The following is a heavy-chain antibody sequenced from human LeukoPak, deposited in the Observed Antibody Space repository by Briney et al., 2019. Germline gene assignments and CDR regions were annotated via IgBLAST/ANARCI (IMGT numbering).Heavy chain of an antibody. V-gene: IGHV3-7*01. D-gene: IGHD3-3*01. CDR3: ARFGDFWSGYYGDY. J-gene: IGHJ4*02. CDR2: IKQDGSEK. CDR1: GFTFSNYW. Sequence: GGSLRLSCAASGFTFSNYWMSWVRQAPGKGLEWVANIKQDGSEKYYVDSVKGRFTTSRDNAKNLLYLQMNSLRAEDTAVYYCARFGDFWSGYYGDYWGQGTLVTVSS.